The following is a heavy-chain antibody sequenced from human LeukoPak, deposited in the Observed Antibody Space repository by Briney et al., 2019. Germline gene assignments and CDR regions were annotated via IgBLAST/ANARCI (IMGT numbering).Heavy chain of an antibody. Sequence: ASVKVSCKASGYTFTGYYMHWVRQAPGQGLEWMGWINPSGGSTSYAQKFQGRVTMTRDMSTSTVYMELSSLRSEDTAVYYCARGFLVGGVAAIFWFDPWGQGTLVTVSS. CDR2: INPSGGST. CDR3: ARGFLVGGVAAIFWFDP. J-gene: IGHJ5*02. CDR1: GYTFTGYY. D-gene: IGHD5-12*01. V-gene: IGHV1-46*01.